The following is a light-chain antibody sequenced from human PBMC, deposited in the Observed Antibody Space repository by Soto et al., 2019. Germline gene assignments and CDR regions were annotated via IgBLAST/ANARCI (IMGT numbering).Light chain of an antibody. CDR2: GAS. CDR1: QSISSD. J-gene: IGKJ2*01. V-gene: IGKV3-15*01. Sequence: ETVMTQSPATLSVSPGERATLSCRASQSISSDLAWYQHKPGQAPRLLIYGASTTATGIPVRFSGSGSGAEFTLTISSLQSEDFAVDYCQQYNNGPRTFRQGTKLEIK. CDR3: QQYNNGPRT.